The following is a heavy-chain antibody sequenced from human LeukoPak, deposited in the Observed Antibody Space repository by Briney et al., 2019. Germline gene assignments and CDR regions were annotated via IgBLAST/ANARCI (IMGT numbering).Heavy chain of an antibody. Sequence: KSGGSLRLSCAASGFTFSSYSMNWVRQAPGKGLEWLSFISSSRSYIYYADSVKGRFTISRDNAKNSLYLQTNSLRAEDTALYYCARQRCGGDCYSGAFDIWGQGTMVTVSS. D-gene: IGHD2-21*02. CDR3: ARQRCGGDCYSGAFDI. V-gene: IGHV3-21*01. CDR1: GFTFSSYS. CDR2: ISSSRSYI. J-gene: IGHJ3*02.